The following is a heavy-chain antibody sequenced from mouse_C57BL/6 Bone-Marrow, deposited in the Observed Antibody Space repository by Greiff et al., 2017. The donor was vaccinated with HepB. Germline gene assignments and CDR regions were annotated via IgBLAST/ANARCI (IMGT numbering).Heavy chain of an antibody. Sequence: VQLVESGAELVRPGTSVKVSCKASGYAFTNYLIEWVKQRPGQGLEWIGVINPGSGGTNYNEKFKGKATLTADKSSSTAYMQLSSLTSEDSAVYFCARRGLRQGDYWGQGTTLTVSS. CDR3: ARRGLRQGDY. D-gene: IGHD2-4*01. CDR2: INPGSGGT. V-gene: IGHV1-54*01. J-gene: IGHJ2*01. CDR1: GYAFTNYL.